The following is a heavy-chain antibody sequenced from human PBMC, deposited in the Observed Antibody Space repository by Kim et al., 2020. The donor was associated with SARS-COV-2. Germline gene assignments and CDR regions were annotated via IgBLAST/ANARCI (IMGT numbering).Heavy chain of an antibody. V-gene: IGHV3-11*04. D-gene: IGHD6-19*01. J-gene: IGHJ3*01. CDR2: ISGSAASI. CDR3: VRERRSGYSSGWRDTFDL. CDR1: GFTFSDYY. Sequence: GGSLRLSCAVSGFTFSDYYMSWIRQAPGKGLEWVSLISGSAASIYYADSVKGRFTISRDNAKNSLYLQMSSLRAEDTAVYYCVRERRSGYSSGWRDTFDLWGQETMVTVSS.